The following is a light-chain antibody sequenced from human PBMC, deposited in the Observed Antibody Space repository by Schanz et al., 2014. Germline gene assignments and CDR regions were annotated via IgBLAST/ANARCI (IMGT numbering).Light chain of an antibody. V-gene: IGLV8-61*01. CDR1: SGSVSTSHY. CDR3: SSYAGSNNPVL. J-gene: IGLJ2*01. Sequence: QTVVTQEPSFSVSPGGTVTLTCALRSGSVSTSHYPSWYQQTPGQAPRTLIYSTNTRSSGVPDRFSGSKFGNTASLTVSGLQAEDEADYYCSSYAGSNNPVLFGGGTKLTVL. CDR2: STN.